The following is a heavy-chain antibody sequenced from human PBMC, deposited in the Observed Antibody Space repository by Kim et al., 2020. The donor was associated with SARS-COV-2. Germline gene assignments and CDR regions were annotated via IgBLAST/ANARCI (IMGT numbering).Heavy chain of an antibody. D-gene: IGHD6-19*01. V-gene: IGHV3-74*01. Sequence: GGSLRLSCVVSGYKITNYWMHWVRQVPGKGLEWVSRILTDGSSASYADSVQGRFTISRDRAKKTLYLQMDSLREEDTAVYYCAVGVSVADFWGQGTLVSDSS. J-gene: IGHJ1*01. CDR3: AVGVSVADF. CDR2: ILTDGSSA. CDR1: GYKITNYW.